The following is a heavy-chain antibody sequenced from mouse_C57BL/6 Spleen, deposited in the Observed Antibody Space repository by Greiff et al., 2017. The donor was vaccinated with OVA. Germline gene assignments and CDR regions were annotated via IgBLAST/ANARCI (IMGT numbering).Heavy chain of an antibody. CDR3: ARCDDGYPYFDY. CDR1: GYSITSGYD. V-gene: IGHV3-1*01. Sequence: EVQLQESGPGMVKPSQSLSLTCTVTGYSITSGYDWHWIRHFPGNKLEWMGYISYSGSTNYNPSLKSRISITHDTSKNHFFLKLNSVTTEDTATYYCARCDDGYPYFDYWGQGTTLTVSS. D-gene: IGHD2-3*01. CDR2: ISYSGST. J-gene: IGHJ2*01.